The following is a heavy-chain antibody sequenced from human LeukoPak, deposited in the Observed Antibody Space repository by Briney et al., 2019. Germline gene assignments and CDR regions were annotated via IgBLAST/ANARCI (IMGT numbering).Heavy chain of an antibody. D-gene: IGHD6-19*01. V-gene: IGHV1-69*01. CDR1: GGTFSSYA. CDR3: ARDLAGGAVAGTTPPFDY. CDR2: IIPIFGTA. Sequence: ASVKVSRKASGGTFSSYAISWVRQAPGQGLEWMGGIIPIFGTANYAQKFQGRVTITADESTSTAYMELSSLRSEDTAVYYCARDLAGGAVAGTTPPFDYWGQGTLVTVSS. J-gene: IGHJ4*02.